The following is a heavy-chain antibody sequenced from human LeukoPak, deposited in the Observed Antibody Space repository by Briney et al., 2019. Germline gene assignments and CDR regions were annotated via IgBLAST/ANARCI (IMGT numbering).Heavy chain of an antibody. CDR2: IRGSGGSA. Sequence: GGSLRLSCAASGFTFRSYAMSWVRQAPGKGLEWVSAIRGSGGSAYYADSVKGRFTISRDNSKNTLYLQMNSLRAEDTAVYYCGREYASSGYCDSWGQGTLVTVSS. CDR1: GFTFRSYA. J-gene: IGHJ4*02. V-gene: IGHV3-23*01. D-gene: IGHD3-22*01. CDR3: GREYASSGYCDS.